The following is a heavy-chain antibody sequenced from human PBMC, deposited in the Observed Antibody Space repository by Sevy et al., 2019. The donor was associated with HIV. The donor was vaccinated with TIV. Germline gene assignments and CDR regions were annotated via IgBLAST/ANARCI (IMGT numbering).Heavy chain of an antibody. J-gene: IGHJ3*02. CDR1: GFIFTDYY. D-gene: IGHD3-10*02. CDR2: ISTSGNNI. Sequence: GGCLRLSCEASGFIFTDYYMTWIRQAPGKGLEWLSYISTSGNNIHYADSVKGRFAVSRDNAKNSLYLQMNSLRAEDTAVYYCARHVRWLGDAFDIWGHGAMVTVSS. V-gene: IGHV3-11*01. CDR3: ARHVRWLGDAFDI.